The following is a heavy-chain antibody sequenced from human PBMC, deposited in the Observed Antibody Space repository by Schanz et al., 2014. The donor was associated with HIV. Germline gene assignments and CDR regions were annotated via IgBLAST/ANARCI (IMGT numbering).Heavy chain of an antibody. J-gene: IGHJ3*01. CDR3: VRAGLWYEGGSCYGSAFDV. CDR2: INPHSDNT. CDR1: EKTFSDIV. Sequence: QVRLVQSGAEVKKPGASVTVSCKTSEKTFSDIVINWVRQGTGQGLEWMAWINPHSDNTGYARKFQGDVSVTRDTSTRTVYMALTDLTSAVTAVYYCVRAGLWYEGGSCYGSAFDVWGQGTLVTVSS. V-gene: IGHV1-8*01. D-gene: IGHD2-21*01.